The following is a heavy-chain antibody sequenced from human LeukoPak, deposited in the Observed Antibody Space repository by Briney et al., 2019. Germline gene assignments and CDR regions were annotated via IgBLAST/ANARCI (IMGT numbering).Heavy chain of an antibody. CDR1: GFTFDDYA. V-gene: IGHV3-9*03. J-gene: IGHJ4*02. CDR3: AKGGPYDSSGYYH. Sequence: GGSLRLSCAASGFTFDDYAMHWVRQAPGKGLEWVSGISWNSGSIGYADSVKGRFTISRDNAKNSLYLQMSSLRAEDMALYYCAKGGPYDSSGYYHWGQGTLVTVSS. CDR2: ISWNSGSI. D-gene: IGHD3-22*01.